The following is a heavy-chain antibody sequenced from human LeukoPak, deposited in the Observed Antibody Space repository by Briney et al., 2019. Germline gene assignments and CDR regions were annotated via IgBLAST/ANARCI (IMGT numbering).Heavy chain of an antibody. D-gene: IGHD3-22*01. J-gene: IGHJ6*02. V-gene: IGHV1-69*04. Sequence: SVKVSCKASGGTFSSYAISWVRQAPGQGLEWMGRIIPIFGIANYAQKFQGRVTITADKSTSTAYMELSSLRSEDTAVYYCARGGTMMSHNSQDYYGMDVWGQGTTVTVSS. CDR1: GGTFSSYA. CDR2: IIPIFGIA. CDR3: ARGGTMMSHNSQDYYGMDV.